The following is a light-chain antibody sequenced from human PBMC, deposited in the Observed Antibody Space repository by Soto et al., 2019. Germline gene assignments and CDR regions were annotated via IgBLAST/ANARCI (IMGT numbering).Light chain of an antibody. CDR3: QQYGSSPLLT. Sequence: EIVLTQSPATLSSFPGDRVTLSCRASQAVNTRLAWYQHKPGQAPRLLIYLASNRAAGVPARFSGSGSGTDFTLTISRLEPEDFAVYYCQQYGSSPLLTFGGGTKVDIK. J-gene: IGKJ4*01. CDR2: LAS. V-gene: IGKV3-20*01. CDR1: QAVNTR.